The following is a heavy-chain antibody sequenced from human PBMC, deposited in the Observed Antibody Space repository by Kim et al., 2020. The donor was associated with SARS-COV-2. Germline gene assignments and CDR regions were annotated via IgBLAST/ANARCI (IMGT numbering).Heavy chain of an antibody. J-gene: IGHJ6*03. Sequence: SETLSLTCTVSGGSISSFFWSWIRQPPGKGLEWIGYIYYTGSTDYHPSPKSRVTISLDTSNNKFSLKLTSVTAADTAVYYCARSHVAAAGGTIYYYYMDVWSKGTTVTVSS. CDR1: GGSISSFF. CDR3: ARSHVAAAGGTIYYYYMDV. D-gene: IGHD6-13*01. CDR2: IYYTGST. V-gene: IGHV4-59*01.